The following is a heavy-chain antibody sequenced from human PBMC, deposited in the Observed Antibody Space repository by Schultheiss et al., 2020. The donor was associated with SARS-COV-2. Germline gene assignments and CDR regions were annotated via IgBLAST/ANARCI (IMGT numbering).Heavy chain of an antibody. CDR2: INHSGST. CDR3: ARYAGGSCFIDY. Sequence: SETLSLTCTVSGGSVSSGSYYWSWIRQPPGKGLEWIGEINHSGSTNYNPSLKSRVTISVDKSKNQFSLKLSSVTAADTAVYFCARYAGGSCFIDYWGQGTLVTVSS. V-gene: IGHV4-61*01. CDR1: GGSVSSGSYY. D-gene: IGHD2-15*01. J-gene: IGHJ4*02.